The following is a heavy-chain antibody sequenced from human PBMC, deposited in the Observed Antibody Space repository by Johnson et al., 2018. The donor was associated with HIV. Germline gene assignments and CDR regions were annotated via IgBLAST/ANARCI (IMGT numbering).Heavy chain of an antibody. D-gene: IGHD3-10*01. CDR3: VNWAYYYGSGYAFDI. V-gene: IGHV3-23*04. J-gene: IGHJ3*02. CDR2: IAASGDST. Sequence: VQLVESGGGLVQPGGSLRLSCAASGFTFSSYWMHSVRQAPGKGLEWVSLIAASGDSTYYADSVRGRFTISRDNSKNTLYLQMNSLRAEDTAVYYCVNWAYYYGSGYAFDIWGQGTMVTVSS. CDR1: GFTFSSYW.